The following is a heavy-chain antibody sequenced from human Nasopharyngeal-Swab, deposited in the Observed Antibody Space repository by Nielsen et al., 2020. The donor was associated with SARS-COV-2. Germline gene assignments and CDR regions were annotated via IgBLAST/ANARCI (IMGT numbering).Heavy chain of an antibody. CDR3: ARDGLDYDFWSAYFMDV. D-gene: IGHD3-3*01. J-gene: IGHJ6*02. V-gene: IGHV3-21*01. CDR1: GFTFNNDN. CDR2: ISSSSSYI. Sequence: GGSLRLSCAASGFTFNNDNFNWVRQAPGKGLEWVSSISSSSSYIYYADSVKGRFTISRDNAKNSLYLQMNSLRAEDTAVYYCARDGLDYDFWSAYFMDVWGQGTTVTVSS.